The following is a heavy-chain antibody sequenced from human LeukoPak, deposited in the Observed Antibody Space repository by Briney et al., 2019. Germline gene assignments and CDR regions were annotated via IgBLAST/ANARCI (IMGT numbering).Heavy chain of an antibody. CDR1: GFTFSSYA. CDR3: ARVHVGTDIVDLDY. Sequence: TGGSLRLSCAASGFTFSSYAMHWVRQAPGKGLEWVAVISYDGSNKYYADSVKGRFTISRDNSKNTLYLQMNSLRAEDTAVYYCARVHVGTDIVDLDYWGPGTLVTVSS. CDR2: ISYDGSNK. V-gene: IGHV3-30-3*01. D-gene: IGHD5-18*01. J-gene: IGHJ4*02.